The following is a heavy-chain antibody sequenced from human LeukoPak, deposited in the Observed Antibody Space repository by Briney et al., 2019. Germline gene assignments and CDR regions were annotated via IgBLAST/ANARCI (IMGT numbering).Heavy chain of an antibody. CDR1: GFSFSTHS. V-gene: IGHV3-21*05. Sequence: GGSLTLSCAASGFSFSTHSMNWVRQAPGKGLEWISFINLDGTDIHYGESVKGRFTISRDNAKNSLYLQMHTLRAEDTAVYYCAGDGVGVLPGDAFDIWSQGTMVTVSS. CDR2: INLDGTDI. CDR3: AGDGVGVLPGDAFDI. D-gene: IGHD1-26*01. J-gene: IGHJ3*02.